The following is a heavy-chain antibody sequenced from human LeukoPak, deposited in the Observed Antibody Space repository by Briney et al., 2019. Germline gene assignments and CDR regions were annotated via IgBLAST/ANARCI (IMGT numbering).Heavy chain of an antibody. J-gene: IGHJ4*02. CDR2: IYTGSLS. D-gene: IGHD6-19*01. Sequence: GGSLRLSCAASGFTVSNSYMSWVRQAPGKGLEWVSVIYTGSLSYYTDSVKGRFTISRDKSNNTLYLQMNSLRAEDTAVYYCARAGYSSGWADFGYWGQGTLVTVSS. CDR1: GFTVSNSY. V-gene: IGHV3-53*01. CDR3: ARAGYSSGWADFGY.